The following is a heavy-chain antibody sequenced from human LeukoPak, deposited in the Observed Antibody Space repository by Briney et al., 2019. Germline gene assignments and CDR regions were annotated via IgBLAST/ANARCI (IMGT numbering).Heavy chain of an antibody. V-gene: IGHV5-51*01. CDR2: IYPDDSDT. CDR1: GYSFTNYW. D-gene: IGHD7-27*01. CDR3: ARETPWGAFDI. J-gene: IGHJ3*02. Sequence: GESLKISCKGSGYSFTNYWIGWVRQMPGKGLEWVVVIYPDDSDTRYSPSFQGHVTMSVDKSISTAYLQWSSLKASDTAMYYCARETPWGAFDIWGQGTMVTVS.